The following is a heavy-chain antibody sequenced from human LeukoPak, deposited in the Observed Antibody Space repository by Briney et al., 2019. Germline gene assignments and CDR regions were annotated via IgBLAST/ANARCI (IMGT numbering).Heavy chain of an antibody. CDR1: GFTFSSYT. CDR3: VGGYSYGDY. J-gene: IGHJ4*02. CDR2: ITTYGGST. V-gene: IGHV3-64D*09. Sequence: GGSLRLSCSASGFTFSSYTMHWVRQAPGKGLESVSAITTYGGSTYYADSVKGRFTISIDDSKNTLYLQMSSVRPEDTAVYYCVGGYSYGDYWGQGTLVTVSS. D-gene: IGHD5-18*01.